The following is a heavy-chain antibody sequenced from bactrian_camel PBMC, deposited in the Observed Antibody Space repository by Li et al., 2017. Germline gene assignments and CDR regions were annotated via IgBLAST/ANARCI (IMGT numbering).Heavy chain of an antibody. Sequence: HVQLVESGGGSVQAGGSLKLSCVVSGYRVGTSGMGWFRQAPGKEREMVATIRRTGETDYADSVKGRFTISPDTDKSTLYLQMDRLKTEDTGMYYCKTDEGPRTPSAEVCQRRWGQGTQVTVS. CDR2: IRRTGET. CDR3: KTDEGPRTPSAEVCQRR. CDR1: GYRVGTSG. V-gene: IGHV3S55*01. J-gene: IGHJ4*01. D-gene: IGHD2*01.